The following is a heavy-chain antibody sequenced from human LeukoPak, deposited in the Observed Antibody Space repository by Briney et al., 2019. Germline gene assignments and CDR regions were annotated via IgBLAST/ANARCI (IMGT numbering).Heavy chain of an antibody. Sequence: PGGSPRLSCTASGFTFSSCGMHWVRQAPGKGLEWVSIIYGDGDTTYYAGSVKGRLTISRDNSKNTLFLQMNSLRPEDTAVYYCASHWGGYWGQGTLVTVSS. V-gene: IGHV3-NL1*01. J-gene: IGHJ4*02. D-gene: IGHD3-16*01. CDR3: ASHWGGY. CDR1: GFTFSSCG. CDR2: IYGDGDTT.